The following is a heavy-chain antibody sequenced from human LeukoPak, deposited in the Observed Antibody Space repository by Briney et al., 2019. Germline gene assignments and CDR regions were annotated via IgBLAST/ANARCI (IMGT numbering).Heavy chain of an antibody. D-gene: IGHD3-10*01. V-gene: IGHV3-21*01. Sequence: GGSLRLSCAASGFTFSTYGMHWVRQAPGKGLEWVSSISSSSSYIYYADSVKGRFAISRDNAKNSLYLQMNSLRAEDTAVYYCARDGLRITMVRGDYDYWGQGTLVTVSS. CDR1: GFTFSTYG. CDR3: ARDGLRITMVRGDYDY. J-gene: IGHJ4*02. CDR2: ISSSSSYI.